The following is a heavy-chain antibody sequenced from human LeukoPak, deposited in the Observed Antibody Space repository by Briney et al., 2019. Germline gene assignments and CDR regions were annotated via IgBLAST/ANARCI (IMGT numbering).Heavy chain of an antibody. CDR1: GGSISSYY. J-gene: IGHJ4*02. V-gene: IGHV4-59*01. D-gene: IGHD4-17*01. Sequence: SETLSLTCTVSGGSISSYYWSWIRQPPGKGLEWIGYIYYSGSTNYNPSLKSRVTISVDTSKNQFSLKLSSVTAADTAVYYCARGGYYGDNSDYWGQGTLVTVSS. CDR2: IYYSGST. CDR3: ARGGYYGDNSDY.